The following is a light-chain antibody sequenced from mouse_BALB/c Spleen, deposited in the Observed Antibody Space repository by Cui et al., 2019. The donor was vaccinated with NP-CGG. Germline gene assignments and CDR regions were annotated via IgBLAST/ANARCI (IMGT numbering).Light chain of an antibody. CDR3: ALWYSNHWV. V-gene: IGLV1*01. Sequence: QAVVTHESALTTSPGETVTLTCRSSNGAVTTRNYANWVQEKPDHLFTGLIGGTNNRAPGVPARFSGSLIGDKAALTITGAQTEDEAIYFCALWYSNHWVFGGGTKLTVL. CDR2: GTN. J-gene: IGLJ1*01. CDR1: NGAVTTRNY.